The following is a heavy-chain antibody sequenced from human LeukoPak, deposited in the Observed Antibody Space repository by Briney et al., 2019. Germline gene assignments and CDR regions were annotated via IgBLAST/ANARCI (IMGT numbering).Heavy chain of an antibody. D-gene: IGHD2-8*01. V-gene: IGHV3-30-3*01. Sequence: GGSLRLSCAASGFTFSSYAMHWVRQAPGKGLEWVAVISYDGSNKYYADSVKGRFTISRDNSKNTLYLQMNSLRAEDTAVYYCARGSCTNGVCYYYYCYYGMDVWGQGTTVTVSS. CDR1: GFTFSSYA. CDR3: ARGSCTNGVCYYYYCYYGMDV. CDR2: ISYDGSNK. J-gene: IGHJ6*02.